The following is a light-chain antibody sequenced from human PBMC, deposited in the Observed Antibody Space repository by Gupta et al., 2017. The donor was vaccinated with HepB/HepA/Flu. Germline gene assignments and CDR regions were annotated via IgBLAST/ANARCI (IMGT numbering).Light chain of an antibody. V-gene: IGKV3-20*01. J-gene: IGKJ1*01. CDR3: QHYGTSRWT. CDR1: QSVTSSY. Sequence: EIVLTQSPGTLSLSPGERATLSCRARQSVTSSYLAWYQQKPGQAPRLLIYGTSSRATGIPDRFSGSGSGTDFTLTISRLDPEDFAVYYCQHYGTSRWTFGQGTKVEIK. CDR2: GTS.